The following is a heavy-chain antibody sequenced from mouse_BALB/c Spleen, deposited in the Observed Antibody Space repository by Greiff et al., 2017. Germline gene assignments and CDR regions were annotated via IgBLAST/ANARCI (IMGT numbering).Heavy chain of an antibody. J-gene: IGHJ4*01. V-gene: IGHV5-9-4*01. CDR1: GFTFSSYA. Sequence: DVQLQESGGGLVKPGGSLKLSCAASGFTFSSYAMSWVRQSPEKRLEWVAEISSGGSYTYYPDTVTGRFTISRDNAKNTLYLEMSSLRSEDTAMYYCAREGWGLRRAMDYWGQGTSVTVSS. D-gene: IGHD2-4*01. CDR3: AREGWGLRRAMDY. CDR2: ISSGGSYT.